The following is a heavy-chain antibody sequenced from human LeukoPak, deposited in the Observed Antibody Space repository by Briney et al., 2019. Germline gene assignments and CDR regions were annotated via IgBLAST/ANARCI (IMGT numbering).Heavy chain of an antibody. CDR2: INSDGSST. D-gene: IGHD6-13*01. V-gene: IGHV3-74*01. Sequence: GGSLRLSCAASGFTFSSYWMHWVRQAPGKGLVWVSHINSDGSSTSYADSVKGRFTISRDNAKNTLYLQMNSLRAEDTAVYYCARAAGTGYWGQGTLVTVSS. J-gene: IGHJ4*02. CDR1: GFTFSSYW. CDR3: ARAAGTGY.